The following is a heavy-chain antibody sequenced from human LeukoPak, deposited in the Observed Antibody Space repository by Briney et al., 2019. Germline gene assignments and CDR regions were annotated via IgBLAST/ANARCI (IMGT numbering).Heavy chain of an antibody. D-gene: IGHD6-13*01. J-gene: IGHJ4*02. Sequence: PGGSPRPSCAASGFTFSSYAMSWVRQAPGKGLEWVSAISGSGGSTYYADSVKGRFTISRDNSKNTLYLQMNSLRAEDTAVYYCAKAGQQLVPYYFDYWGQGTLVTVSS. V-gene: IGHV3-23*01. CDR2: ISGSGGST. CDR3: AKAGQQLVPYYFDY. CDR1: GFTFSSYA.